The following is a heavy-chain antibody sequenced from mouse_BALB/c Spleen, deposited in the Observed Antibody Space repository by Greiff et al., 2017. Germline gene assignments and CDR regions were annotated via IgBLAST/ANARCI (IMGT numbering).Heavy chain of an antibody. CDR2: ISSGSSTI. Sequence: DVMLVESGGGLVQPGGSRKLSCAASGFTFSSFGMHWVRQAPEKGLEWVAYISSGSSTIYYADTVKGRFTISRDNPKNTLFLQMTSLRSEDTAMYYCARSTMIDYGGEGTTLTVSS. V-gene: IGHV5-17*02. D-gene: IGHD2-4*01. J-gene: IGHJ2*01. CDR1: GFTFSSFG. CDR3: ARSTMIDY.